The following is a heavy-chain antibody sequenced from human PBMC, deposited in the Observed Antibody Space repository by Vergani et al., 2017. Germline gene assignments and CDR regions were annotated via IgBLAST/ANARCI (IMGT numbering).Heavy chain of an antibody. V-gene: IGHV4-34*01. CDR2: INHSGST. CDR3: ARTRYYYDSSGYYDY. D-gene: IGHD3-22*01. CDR1: GGSFSGYY. J-gene: IGHJ4*02. Sequence: QVQLQQWGAGLLKPSETLSLTCAVYGGSFSGYYWSWIRQPPGKGLEWIGEINHSGSTNYNPSLKSRVTISVDTSKNQFSLKLSSVTAADTAVYYCARTRYYYDSSGYYDYWGQGTLVTVSS.